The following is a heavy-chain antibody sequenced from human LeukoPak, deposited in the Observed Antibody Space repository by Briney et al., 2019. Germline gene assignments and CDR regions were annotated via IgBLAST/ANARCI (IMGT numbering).Heavy chain of an antibody. CDR2: INHDATEK. CDR3: ARVRSAAAGPLDY. D-gene: IGHD6-13*01. Sequence: PGGSLRLSCGASGFTFSSYAMHWVRQAPGKGLEWVANINHDATEKYYVDSVKGRFTISRDNAKKSLYLQMNRLRADDTAVYHCARVRSAAAGPLDYWGQGTLVTVSS. V-gene: IGHV3-7*01. CDR1: GFTFSSYA. J-gene: IGHJ4*02.